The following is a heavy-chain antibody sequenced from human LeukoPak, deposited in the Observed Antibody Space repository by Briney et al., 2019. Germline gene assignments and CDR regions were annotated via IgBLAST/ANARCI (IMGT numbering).Heavy chain of an antibody. CDR2: ISSSSGTT. D-gene: IGHD3-22*01. CDR1: GFTFSNYP. V-gene: IGHV3-48*04. Sequence: GGSLRLSCVASGFTFSNYPMDWVRQAPGKGLEWVSYISSSSGTTYYADSVKGRFTISRDNAKNSLFLQMNSLRAEDTAVYYCATTSRLDYYDSSGYYDYWGQGTLVTVSS. J-gene: IGHJ4*02. CDR3: ATTSRLDYYDSSGYYDY.